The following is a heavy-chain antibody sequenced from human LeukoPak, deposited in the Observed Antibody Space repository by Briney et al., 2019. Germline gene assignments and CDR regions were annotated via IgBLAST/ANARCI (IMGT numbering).Heavy chain of an antibody. J-gene: IGHJ5*02. CDR1: GFTFGDYA. CDR2: IRSKAYGGTT. Sequence: PGGSLRLSCTASGFTFGDYAMSWFRQAPGKGLEWVSFIRSKAYGGTTEYAASVKGRFTISRDDSKSIAYLQMNSLKTEDTAVYYCTRDTLAFKLVSNWFDPWGQGTLVTVSS. CDR3: TRDTLAFKLVSNWFDP. V-gene: IGHV3-49*03. D-gene: IGHD3-3*02.